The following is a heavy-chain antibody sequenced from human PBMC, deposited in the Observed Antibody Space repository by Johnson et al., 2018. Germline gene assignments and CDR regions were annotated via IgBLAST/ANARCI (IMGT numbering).Heavy chain of an antibody. J-gene: IGHJ4*02. V-gene: IGHV3-7*01. CDR3: ARDTVIVVVGAASLFDY. CDR1: GFTFNTYW. D-gene: IGHD2-15*01. Sequence: VQLQESGGGLVQPGGSLRLSCAASGFTFNTYWMSWVRQAPGKGLEWVANIKEDGSEKSYVDSVKGRFTISRDNAKNSLYLHMNSLRAEDRAVYYCARDTVIVVVGAASLFDYWGQGTLVTVSS. CDR2: IKEDGSEK.